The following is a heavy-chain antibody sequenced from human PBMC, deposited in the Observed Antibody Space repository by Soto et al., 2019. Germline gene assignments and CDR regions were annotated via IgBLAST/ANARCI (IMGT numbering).Heavy chain of an antibody. CDR2: ISYDGSNK. J-gene: IGHJ6*01. Sequence: PGGSLRLSCAASGFTFSSYAMHWVRQAPGKGLEWVAVISYDGSNKYYADSVKGRFTISRDNSKNTLYLQMNSLRAEDTAVYYCARDSPKSIAAAGLNYYYYGMDGWGQGTTVTVAS. CDR1: GFTFSSYA. V-gene: IGHV3-30-3*01. D-gene: IGHD6-13*01. CDR3: ARDSPKSIAAAGLNYYYYGMDG.